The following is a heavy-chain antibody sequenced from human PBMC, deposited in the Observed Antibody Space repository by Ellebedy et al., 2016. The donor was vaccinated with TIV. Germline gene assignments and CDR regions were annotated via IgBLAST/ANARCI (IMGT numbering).Heavy chain of an antibody. J-gene: IGHJ4*02. Sequence: GESLKISCAASGFTFSSYGMHWVRQAPGKGLEWVAVISYDGSNKYYADSVKGRFTISRDNSKNTLYLQMNSLRAEDTAVYYCAKDIHVGPPDYWGQGTLVTVSS. V-gene: IGHV3-30*18. CDR1: GFTFSSYG. CDR3: AKDIHVGPPDY. CDR2: ISYDGSNK.